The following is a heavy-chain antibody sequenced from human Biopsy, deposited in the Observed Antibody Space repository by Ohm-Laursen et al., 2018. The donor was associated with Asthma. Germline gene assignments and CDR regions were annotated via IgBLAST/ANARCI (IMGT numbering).Heavy chain of an antibody. J-gene: IGHJ5*02. V-gene: IGHV4-34*01. Sequence: SETLSLTCTVYGGYLTGHYWNWIRQPPGKGLEWIGEIDQSGYTNYNPSLKSRVTISADTSKNQFHLNLSSVTAADTAVFFFFFFFFTGIRGWFDPWGQGTQVTVSS. CDR2: IDQSGYT. CDR1: GGYLTGHY. D-gene: IGHD3-9*01. CDR3: FFFFFTGIRGWFDP.